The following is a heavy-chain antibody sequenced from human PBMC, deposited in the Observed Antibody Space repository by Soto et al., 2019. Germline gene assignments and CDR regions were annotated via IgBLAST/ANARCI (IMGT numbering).Heavy chain of an antibody. CDR2: ISAGSRSI. D-gene: IGHD3-10*01. CDR1: GFTFSTYT. Sequence: GGSLRLSCAASGFTFSTYTMNWVRQAPGKGLEWVSSISAGSRSIYYTDSLKGRSTVSRDNSKNSLYLQINSLKADDTAVYYCARSTPGNPFDIWGQGTMVTVSS. V-gene: IGHV3-21*01. CDR3: ARSTPGNPFDI. J-gene: IGHJ3*02.